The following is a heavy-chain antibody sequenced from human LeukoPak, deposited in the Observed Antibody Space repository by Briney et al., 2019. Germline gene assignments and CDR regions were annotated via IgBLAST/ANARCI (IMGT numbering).Heavy chain of an antibody. D-gene: IGHD2-2*01. V-gene: IGHV3-30-3*01. Sequence: GGSLRLSCAASGFTFSSYAMHWVRQAPGKGLEWVAVLSYDGSNKYYADSVKGRFTISRDNSKNTLDLQMNSLRAEDTAVYYCATAPYHAAGYWGRGTLVTVSS. CDR1: GFTFSSYA. J-gene: IGHJ4*02. CDR2: LSYDGSNK. CDR3: ATAPYHAAGY.